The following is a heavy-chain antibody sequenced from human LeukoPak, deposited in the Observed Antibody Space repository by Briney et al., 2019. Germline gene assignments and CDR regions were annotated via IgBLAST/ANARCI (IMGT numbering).Heavy chain of an antibody. V-gene: IGHV3-23*01. CDR1: GFTFSSYG. D-gene: IGHD1-26*01. CDR2: ISGSGGST. J-gene: IGHJ6*03. Sequence: GGSLRLSCAASGFTFSSYGMSWVRQAPGKGLEWVSAISGSGGSTYYADSVKGRFTISRDNSKNTLYLQMNSLRVEDTAVYYCVRGARWELGYYYYMDVWGKGTTVTASS. CDR3: VRGARWELGYYYYMDV.